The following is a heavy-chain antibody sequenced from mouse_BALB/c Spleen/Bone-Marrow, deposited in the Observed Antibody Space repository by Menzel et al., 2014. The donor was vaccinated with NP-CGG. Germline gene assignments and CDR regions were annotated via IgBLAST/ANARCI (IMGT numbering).Heavy chain of an antibody. CDR2: IDPANGNT. V-gene: IGHV14-3*02. D-gene: IGHD1-1*01. J-gene: IGHJ3*01. Sequence: VQRVESGAELVKPGASVKLSCTASGFNIKDTYMHWVKQRPEQGLEWIGRIDPANGNTKYDPKFQGKATITADTSSNTAYLQLSSLTSEDTAVYYCAAYYHGSSYGFAYWGQGTLVTVSA. CDR3: AAYYHGSSYGFAY. CDR1: GFNIKDTY.